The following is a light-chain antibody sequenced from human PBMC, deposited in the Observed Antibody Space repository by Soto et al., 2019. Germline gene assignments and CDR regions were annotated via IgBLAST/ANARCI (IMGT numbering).Light chain of an antibody. V-gene: IGKV1-39*01. CDR2: AAS. CDR1: QTISNY. CDR3: QQCYSSPRT. J-gene: IGKJ4*01. Sequence: DIQMTQSPSSLSASVGDRVTITCRASQTISNYLNWYQQQPGKAPKLLIYAASSLQSGVPSRFSGSGSGTDFTLTISSLQPEDFATYYCQQCYSSPRTVGGGTKVDSK.